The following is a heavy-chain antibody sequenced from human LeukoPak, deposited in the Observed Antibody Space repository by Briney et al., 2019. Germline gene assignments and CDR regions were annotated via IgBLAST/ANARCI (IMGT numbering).Heavy chain of an antibody. CDR1: GDSVSSNSAA. D-gene: IGHD3-22*01. Sequence: SQTLSLTCAISGDSVSSNSAAWNWIRQSPSRGLEWLGRTYYRSKWYNDYAVSVKSRITINPDTSKNQFSLQLNSVTPEDTAVYYCARVKDYYDSSGYYDWFDPWGQGTLVTASS. V-gene: IGHV6-1*01. CDR2: TYYRSKWYN. CDR3: ARVKDYYDSSGYYDWFDP. J-gene: IGHJ5*02.